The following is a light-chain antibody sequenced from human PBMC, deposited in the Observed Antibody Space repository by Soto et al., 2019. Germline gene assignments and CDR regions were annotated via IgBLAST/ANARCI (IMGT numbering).Light chain of an antibody. V-gene: IGKV3-20*01. CDR1: QSVSSNH. CDR3: QQYGSTPYT. CDR2: GAS. Sequence: EIVFTQSPGTLSLSPGERATLSCRASQSVSSNHLAWYQQRPGQSPRRLIFGASKRATGIPDRFSGSGSGTDFTLTISSXEPEDFAVYYCQQYGSTPYTFGQGTKVDIK. J-gene: IGKJ2*01.